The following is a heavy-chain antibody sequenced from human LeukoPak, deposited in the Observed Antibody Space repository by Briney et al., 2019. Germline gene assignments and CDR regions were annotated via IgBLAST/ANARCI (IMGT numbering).Heavy chain of an antibody. J-gene: IGHJ4*02. V-gene: IGHV3-30*02. CDR1: AFTCSNYA. CDR3: ARDQAGSGHYADY. Sequence: GGSLRLSCAASAFTCSNYAMHWVRQAPGKGLEWLAYIRYDGSSKYYADFVKGRFTISRDYSKNTLYLHMNSLRAEDTAVYYCARDQAGSGHYADYWGQGTLVTVSS. CDR2: IRYDGSSK. D-gene: IGHD3-10*01.